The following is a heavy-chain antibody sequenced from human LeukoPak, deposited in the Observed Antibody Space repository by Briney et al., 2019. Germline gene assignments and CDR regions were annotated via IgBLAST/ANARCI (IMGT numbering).Heavy chain of an antibody. CDR3: ALYFDTYYFDY. J-gene: IGHJ4*02. D-gene: IGHD2-2*02. Sequence: GESLKISCKGSGYTFTSYWIGWVRQMPGKGLEWMGIIYPGDSDTRYRPSFQGQVTISADKSISTAYLQWSSLKASNTAMYYCALYFDTYYFDYWGQGTLVTVSS. CDR1: GYTFTSYW. CDR2: IYPGDSDT. V-gene: IGHV5-51*01.